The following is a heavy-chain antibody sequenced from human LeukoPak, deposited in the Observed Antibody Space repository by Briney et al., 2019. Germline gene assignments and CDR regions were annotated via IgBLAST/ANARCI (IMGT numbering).Heavy chain of an antibody. J-gene: IGHJ4*02. CDR1: GGAVSSATYY. CDR2: IYYSGNT. CDR3: ARGLGDYFDY. Sequence: SETLTLTCTVSGGAVSSATYYCSWIRQPPGKGLEWIGYIYYSGNTNYNPSLKSRVTISVDTSKNQFSLKLSSVTAANTAVYYFARGLGDYFDYWGQGTLVTVSS. D-gene: IGHD3-16*01. V-gene: IGHV4-61*01.